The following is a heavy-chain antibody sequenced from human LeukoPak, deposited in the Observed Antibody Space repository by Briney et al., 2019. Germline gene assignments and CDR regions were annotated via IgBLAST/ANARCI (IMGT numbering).Heavy chain of an antibody. CDR2: IYPGDSDT. CDR1: GYSFTSYW. Sequence: GESLKISCKGSGYSFTSYWIGWVRQMPGKGLEWMGIIYPGDSDTRYSPSFQGQVTISADKSISTAYLQWSSLKASDTAMYYCARSSYCSGGSCHGAGYYYGMDVWGQGTTVTVSS. J-gene: IGHJ6*02. D-gene: IGHD2-15*01. CDR3: ARSSYCSGGSCHGAGYYYGMDV. V-gene: IGHV5-51*01.